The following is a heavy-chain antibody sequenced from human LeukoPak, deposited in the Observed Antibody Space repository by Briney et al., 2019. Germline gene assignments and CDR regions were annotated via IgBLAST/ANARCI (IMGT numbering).Heavy chain of an antibody. CDR2: IIPILGIA. CDR3: ASSPPGEVPAELNMYGMDV. Sequence: ASATVSCKAAGGTFSFYANSWVRQPPGQGLEWVGRIIPILGIANYAQKFQGRVTITADKSTSTAYMELSSLRSEDTAVYYCASSPPGEVPAELNMYGMDVWGQGTTVTVSS. CDR1: GGTFSFYA. D-gene: IGHD2-2*01. V-gene: IGHV1-69*04. J-gene: IGHJ6*02.